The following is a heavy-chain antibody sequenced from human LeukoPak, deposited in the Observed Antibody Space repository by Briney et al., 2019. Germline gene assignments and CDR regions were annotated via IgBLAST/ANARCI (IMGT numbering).Heavy chain of an antibody. J-gene: IGHJ3*02. CDR1: GYTFTSYG. D-gene: IGHD3-10*01. Sequence: ASVKVSCKASGYTFTSYGISWVRQAPGQGLEWMGWISAYNGNTNYAQKLQGRVTMTTDTPTSTAYMELRSLRSDDTAVYYCARVVGRGVIITGAFDIWGQGTMVTVSS. CDR3: ARVVGRGVIITGAFDI. V-gene: IGHV1-18*04. CDR2: ISAYNGNT.